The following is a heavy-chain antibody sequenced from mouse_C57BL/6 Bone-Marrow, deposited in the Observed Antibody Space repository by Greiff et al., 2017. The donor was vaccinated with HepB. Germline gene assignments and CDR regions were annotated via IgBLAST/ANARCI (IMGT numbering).Heavy chain of an antibody. CDR3: ARDDGAMDY. CDR2: SRNKANDYTT. J-gene: IGHJ4*01. V-gene: IGHV7-1*01. CDR1: GFTFSDFY. Sequence: EVNVVESGGGLVQSGRSLRLSCATSGFTFSDFYMEWVRQAPGKGLEWIAASRNKANDYTTEYSASVKGRFIVSRDTSQSILYLQMNALRAEDTAIYYCARDDGAMDYWGQGTSVTVSS.